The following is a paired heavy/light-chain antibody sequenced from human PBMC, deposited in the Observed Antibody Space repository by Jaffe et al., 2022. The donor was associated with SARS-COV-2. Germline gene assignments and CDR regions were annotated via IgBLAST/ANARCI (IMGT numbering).Light chain of an antibody. J-gene: IGKJ3*01. CDR3: QQYYSTPRT. V-gene: IGKV4-1*01. CDR1: QSVLYSSNNKNY. CDR2: WAS. Sequence: DIVMTQSPDSLAVSLGERATINCKSSQSVLYSSNNKNYLAWYQQKPGQPPKLLIYWASTRESGVPDRFSGSGSGTDFTLTISSLQAEDVAVYYCQQYYSTPRTFGPGTKVDIK.
Heavy chain of an antibody. V-gene: IGHV4-31*03. CDR1: GGSISSGGYY. CDR2: IYYSGST. CDR3: ARETLTYYYDSSGYYFDY. J-gene: IGHJ4*02. D-gene: IGHD3-22*01. Sequence: QVQLQESGPGLVKPSQTLSLTCTVSGGSISSGGYYWSWIRQHPGKGLEWIGYIYYSGSTYYNPSLKSRVTISVDTSKNQFSLKLSSVTAADTAVYYCARETLTYYYDSSGYYFDYWGQGTLVTVSS.